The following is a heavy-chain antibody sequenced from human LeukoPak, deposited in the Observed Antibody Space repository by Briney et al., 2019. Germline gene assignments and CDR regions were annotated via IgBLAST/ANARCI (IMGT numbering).Heavy chain of an antibody. CDR1: GYTLTELS. J-gene: IGHJ4*02. CDR3: ARGALLWFGAKMEYYFDY. CDR2: FDPEDGET. D-gene: IGHD3-10*01. Sequence: ASVKVSCKVSGYTLTELSMHWVRQAPGKGLEWMGGFDPEDGETIYAQKFQGRVTMTEDTSTDTAYMELSGLRSDDTAVYYCARGALLWFGAKMEYYFDYWGQGTPLTVSS. V-gene: IGHV1-24*01.